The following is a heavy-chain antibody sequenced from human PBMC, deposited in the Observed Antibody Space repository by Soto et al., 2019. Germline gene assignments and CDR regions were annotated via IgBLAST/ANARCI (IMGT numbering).Heavy chain of an antibody. J-gene: IGHJ4*02. Sequence: GGSLRLSCAASGFNLGSYWMHWVRQAPGKGLVWVSRINDYGTTINYAESVEGRFTISRDDAKSEVYLQMNNLRAEDTAVYYCPSGGLEPFDYWGQGALVTVSS. CDR1: GFNLGSYW. D-gene: IGHD1-1*01. CDR3: PSGGLEPFDY. CDR2: INDYGTTI. V-gene: IGHV3-74*01.